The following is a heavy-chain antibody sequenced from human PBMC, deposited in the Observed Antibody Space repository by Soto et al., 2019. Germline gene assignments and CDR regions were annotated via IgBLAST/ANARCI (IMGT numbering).Heavy chain of an antibody. J-gene: IGHJ6*02. D-gene: IGHD1-26*01. CDR2: INWNGGST. V-gene: IGHV3-20*04. CDR1: GFTFDDYG. CDR3: ASGIVGATTYGMDV. Sequence: LRLSCAASGFTFDDYGLSWVRQAPGKGLEWVSGINWNGGSTRYADSVKGRFTISRDNAKNSLYLQMNSLRAEDTALYYCASGIVGATTYGMDVWGQGTTVTVSS.